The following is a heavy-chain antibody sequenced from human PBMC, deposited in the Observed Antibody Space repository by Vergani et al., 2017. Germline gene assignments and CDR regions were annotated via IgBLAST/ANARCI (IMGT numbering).Heavy chain of an antibody. J-gene: IGHJ4*02. V-gene: IGHV3-23*01. CDR1: GFTFSNSP. D-gene: IGHD2/OR15-2a*01. CDR2: ISGHGDRT. Sequence: EVHLLESGGGQVEAGGSLRLSCVASGFTFSNSPMSWVRQTSGKGLEWVSAISGHGDRTYYADSVKGRFTISRDNSKNTVYLQMNSLKAEDRATYYCAREERSNTSPFVGDWGQGTLVTV. CDR3: AREERSNTSPFVGD.